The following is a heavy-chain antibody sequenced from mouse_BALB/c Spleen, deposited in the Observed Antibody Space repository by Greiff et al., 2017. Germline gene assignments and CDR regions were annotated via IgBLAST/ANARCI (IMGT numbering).Heavy chain of an antibody. CDR2: ISTYYGDA. J-gene: IGHJ1*01. D-gene: IGHD2-3*01. CDR3: ARGSDDAPGYWYMDV. CDR1: GYTFTNYA. V-gene: IGHV1S137*01. Sequence: QVQLQQSGAELVRPGVSVKISCKSSGYTFTNYAMHWVKQSHAKSLGWIGGISTYYGDASYNQKFKGKATMTVDKSSSTAYMELTRLTSEDSAIYYCARGSDDAPGYWYMDVWGAGTAVTVSS.